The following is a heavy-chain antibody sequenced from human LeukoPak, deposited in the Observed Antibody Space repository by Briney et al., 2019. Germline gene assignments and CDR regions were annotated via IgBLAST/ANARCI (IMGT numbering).Heavy chain of an antibody. CDR1: GFTFSDYW. D-gene: IGHD1-26*01. CDR2: INGDGTST. V-gene: IGHV3-74*01. J-gene: IGHJ4*02. Sequence: GGSLRLSCAASGFTFSDYWMHWVRQAPGKGLVWVSRINGDGTSTRYADSAKGRFTISRDNAKNTLYLQMNCLSAEDTAVYYCAKLVGATTGIDYWGQGTLVTVSS. CDR3: AKLVGATTGIDY.